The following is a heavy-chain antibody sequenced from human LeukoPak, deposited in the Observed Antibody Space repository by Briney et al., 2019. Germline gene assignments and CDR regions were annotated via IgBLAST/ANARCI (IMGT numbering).Heavy chain of an antibody. CDR3: ARDAMWEGWNTDGRVRDF. D-gene: IGHD3-16*01. CDR1: GYTFMKYG. J-gene: IGHJ6*02. V-gene: IGHV1-18*01. CDR2: INTYNGET. Sequence: ASLYVSCTASGYTFMKYGFSWGRQAPRQGLEWLGRINTYNGETNYDNTFQGRVTMTTDTSTSTAYMELRSLRSDDTAVDHCARDAMWEGWNTDGRVRDFWGRGTTITVSS.